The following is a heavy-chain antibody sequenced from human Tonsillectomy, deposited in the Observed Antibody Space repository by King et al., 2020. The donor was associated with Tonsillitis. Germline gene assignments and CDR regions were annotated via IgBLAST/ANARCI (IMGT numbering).Heavy chain of an antibody. CDR1: EFTFSVYW. J-gene: IGHJ3*01. V-gene: IGHV3-7*01. D-gene: IGHD3-22*01. CDR2: IKGNGSVK. CDR3: VRDRNYHDRRTYYDVLDV. Sequence: VQLVESGGGLVQPGGSLRLSCVASEFTFSVYWMTWIRQAPGESLEWVANIKGNGSVKYYVDSVEGRFTISRDNADSSLFLRMNSLRAEDTAMYYCVRDRNYHDRRTYYDVLDVWGPGTMVTVSS.